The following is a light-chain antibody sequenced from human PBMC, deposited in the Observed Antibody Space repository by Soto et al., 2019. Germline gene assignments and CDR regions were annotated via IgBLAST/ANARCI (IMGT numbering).Light chain of an antibody. CDR1: KSVSSN. V-gene: IGKV3-15*01. J-gene: IGKJ1*01. Sequence: EIVMTQSPDTLSVSPGERATLSCRASKSVSSNLAWYQQKPGQAPRLLIYGASTRATGIPARFSGSGSGTEFTLTISSLQSEDFAVYYCQHHNNWPRTFGQGTKVEIK. CDR2: GAS. CDR3: QHHNNWPRT.